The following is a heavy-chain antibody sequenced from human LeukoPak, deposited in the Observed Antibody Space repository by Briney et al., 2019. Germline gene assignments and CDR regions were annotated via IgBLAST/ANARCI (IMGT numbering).Heavy chain of an antibody. CDR2: ICYDGSNK. J-gene: IGHJ4*02. D-gene: IGHD5-18*01. Sequence: GGSLRLSCAASGFTFSSYGMHWVRQAPGKGLEGVAVICYDGSNKYYEDSVKGRFTISRDNSKNTMYLQMNSRRAEDTAVYYCARANTAMVDYWGQGTLVTVSS. V-gene: IGHV3-33*01. CDR3: ARANTAMVDY. CDR1: GFTFSSYG.